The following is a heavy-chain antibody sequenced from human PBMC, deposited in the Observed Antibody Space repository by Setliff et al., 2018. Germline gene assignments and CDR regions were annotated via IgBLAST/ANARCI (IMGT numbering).Heavy chain of an antibody. Sequence: SETLSLTCTVSGGSISSSSYYWGWIRQPPGKGLEWIGSIYYSGSTYYNPSLKSRVTISVDTSKNQFSLKLSSVTAADTAVYYCARTLYDYDILTGPGYYFDYWGQGTQVTVS. CDR2: IYYSGST. CDR1: GGSISSSSYY. D-gene: IGHD3-9*01. J-gene: IGHJ4*02. CDR3: ARTLYDYDILTGPGYYFDY. V-gene: IGHV4-39*07.